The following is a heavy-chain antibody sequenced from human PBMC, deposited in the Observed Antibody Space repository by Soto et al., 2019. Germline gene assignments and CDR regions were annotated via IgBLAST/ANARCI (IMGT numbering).Heavy chain of an antibody. J-gene: IGHJ4*02. Sequence: SLRLSCAASGFPFSTYALSWVRQAPGKGLEWVSAISANGQGIYYADSVRGRFTISRDNSKNTIFLHMDSLRAEDTAVYYCAKDRNYPRDQFHYWGQGTLVTVSS. D-gene: IGHD1-7*01. CDR2: ISANGQGI. V-gene: IGHV3-23*01. CDR1: GFPFSTYA. CDR3: AKDRNYPRDQFHY.